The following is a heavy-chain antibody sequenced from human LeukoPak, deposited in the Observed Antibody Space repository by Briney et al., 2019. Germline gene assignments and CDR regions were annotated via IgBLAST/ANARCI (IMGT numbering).Heavy chain of an antibody. J-gene: IGHJ6*02. Sequence: AETLSLTCAVYGGSFSGYYWSWVRQPPGKGLEWIGEINHSGSTNYNPSLKSRVTISVHTSKNQFSLKLSSLTPADTAVYYCARDTYDSSGYYSHRGYYGMDVWGQGTTLTVSS. CDR2: INHSGST. V-gene: IGHV4-34*01. D-gene: IGHD3-22*01. CDR1: GGSFSGYY. CDR3: ARDTYDSSGYYSHRGYYGMDV.